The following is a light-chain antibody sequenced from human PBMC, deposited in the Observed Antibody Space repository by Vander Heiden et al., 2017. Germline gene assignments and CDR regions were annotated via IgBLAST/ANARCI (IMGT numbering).Light chain of an antibody. CDR1: ISNIGSNY. Sequence: VLPPPPSPSGTPGPWAPLLCAGSISNIGSNYVYWYQQIPGTAPKLLICRNNQRPSGVPDRFSGSKSGTAASLAISGLRSEDEADYYCAAWDDSLSGYVFGTGTKVTVL. CDR2: RNN. J-gene: IGLJ1*01. CDR3: AAWDDSLSGYV. V-gene: IGLV1-47*01.